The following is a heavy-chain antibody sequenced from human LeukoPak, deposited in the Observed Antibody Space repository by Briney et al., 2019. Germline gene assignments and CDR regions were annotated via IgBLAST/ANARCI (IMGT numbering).Heavy chain of an antibody. V-gene: IGHV3-7*01. D-gene: IGHD6-6*01. CDR3: ALSTYSSSPS. J-gene: IGHJ5*02. CDR2: INQDESKK. CDR1: GFIFSNHW. Sequence: PGGSLRLSCAASGFIFSNHWMIWVRQAPGKGLEWVANINQDESKKYYVASVEGRFTISRDNAKNSLYLQMDSLRAEDTALYYCALSTYSSSPSWGQGTLVTVSS.